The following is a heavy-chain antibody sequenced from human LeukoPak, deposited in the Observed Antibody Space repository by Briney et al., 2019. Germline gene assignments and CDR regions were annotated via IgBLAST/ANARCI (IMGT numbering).Heavy chain of an antibody. CDR1: GYTFTGYY. Sequence: GASVKVSCKASGYTFTGYYMHWVRQAPGQGLGWMGWINPNSGGTNYAQKFQGWVTMTRDTSISTAYMELSRLRSDDTAVYYCAREGSSSWTTRYYGMDVWGQGTTVTVSS. D-gene: IGHD6-13*01. V-gene: IGHV1-2*04. J-gene: IGHJ6*02. CDR3: AREGSSSWTTRYYGMDV. CDR2: INPNSGGT.